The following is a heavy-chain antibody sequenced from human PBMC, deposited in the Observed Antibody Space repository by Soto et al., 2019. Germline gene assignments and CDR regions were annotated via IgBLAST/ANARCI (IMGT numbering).Heavy chain of an antibody. CDR1: GYTFTSYG. V-gene: IGHV1-18*01. CDR3: AREAAAGSLDY. CDR2: ISAYNGNT. J-gene: IGHJ4*02. Sequence: QVQLVQSGAEVKKPGASVKVSCKASGYTFTSYGISWVRQAPGQGLEWMGWISAYNGNTNYAQKLQGKGTMTTDTTTSTAYRGRRRLRSDDTAVYYCAREAAAGSLDYWGQGTLVTVSS. D-gene: IGHD6-13*01.